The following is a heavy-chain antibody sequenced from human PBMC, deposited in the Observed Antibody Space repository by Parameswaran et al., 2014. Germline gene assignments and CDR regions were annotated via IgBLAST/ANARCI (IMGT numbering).Heavy chain of an antibody. CDR2: IYYMGAP. V-gene: IGHV4-61*07. Sequence: VRQAPGKGLEWIGYIYYMGAPTTTPPSKSRVTISVDTSKNQFSLKLSSVTAADTAVYYCASHYGSGRKAFDIWGQGTMVTVSS. CDR3: ASHYGSGRKAFDI. D-gene: IGHD3-10*01. J-gene: IGHJ3*02.